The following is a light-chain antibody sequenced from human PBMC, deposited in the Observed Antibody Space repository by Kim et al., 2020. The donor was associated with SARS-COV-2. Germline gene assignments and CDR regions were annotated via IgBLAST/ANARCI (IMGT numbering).Light chain of an antibody. CDR1: SGISVGTYG. Sequence: LTWTLRSGISVGTYGIYWYQQKPGSPPQYLLRYKSDSNKQQGSGVPSRFSGSKDASAKAGILVISGLQSDDEADYYCMIWHSSAWVFGGGTQLTVL. V-gene: IGLV5-45*01. CDR2: YKSDSNK. J-gene: IGLJ3*02. CDR3: MIWHSSAWV.